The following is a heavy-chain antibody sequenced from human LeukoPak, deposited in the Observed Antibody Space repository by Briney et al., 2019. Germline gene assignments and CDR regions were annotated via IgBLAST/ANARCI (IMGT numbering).Heavy chain of an antibody. CDR2: IYYSGST. V-gene: IGHV4-59*08. D-gene: IGHD3-22*01. CDR3: ARHVSDYYDSSGKTADY. CDR1: GGSMSPYH. Sequence: SETLSLTCTVSGGSMSPYHWGWIRQPPGKGLEWTGYIYYSGSTNYNPSLKSRVTISVDTSKNQFSLKLSSVTAADTAVYYCARHVSDYYDSSGKTADYWGQGTLVTVSS. J-gene: IGHJ4*02.